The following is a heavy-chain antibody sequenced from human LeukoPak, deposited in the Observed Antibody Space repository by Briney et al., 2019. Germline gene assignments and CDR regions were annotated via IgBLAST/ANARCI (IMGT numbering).Heavy chain of an antibody. V-gene: IGHV4-59*01. Sequence: SETLSLTCTVSGGSISSYYWSWIRQPPGKGLEWIGYIYYSGSTNYNPSLKSRVTISVDTSKNQFSLKLSSVTAADTAVYYCARTLRANWSDPWGQGTLVTVSS. CDR2: IYYSGST. CDR3: ARTLRANWSDP. CDR1: GGSISSYY. J-gene: IGHJ5*02.